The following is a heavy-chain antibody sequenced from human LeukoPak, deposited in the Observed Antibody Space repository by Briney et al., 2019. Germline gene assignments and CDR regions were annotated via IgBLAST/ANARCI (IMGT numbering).Heavy chain of an antibody. D-gene: IGHD3-22*01. CDR1: GYTFTSYD. J-gene: IGHJ5*02. CDR3: AREVFKAGDSSGYHGGPGFDP. CDR2: MNPNSGNT. Sequence: ASVKVSCKASGYTFTSYDINWVRQATGQGLEWMGWMNPNSGNTGYAQKFQGRVTMTRNTSISTAYMELSSLRSEDTAVYYCAREVFKAGDSSGYHGGPGFDPWGQGTLVTVSS. V-gene: IGHV1-8*01.